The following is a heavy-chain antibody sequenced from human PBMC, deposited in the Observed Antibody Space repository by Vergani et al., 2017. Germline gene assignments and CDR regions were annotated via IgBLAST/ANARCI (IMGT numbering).Heavy chain of an antibody. Sequence: EVQLVESGGGLVQPGGSLRLSCAASGFTFSSYAMSWVRQAPGKGLEWASAISGSGGSTYYADSVKSRFTISRDNSKNTLYLQMNSLSAEDTAVYYCVRSGSSSWYGDDYWGQGTLVTVSS. V-gene: IGHV3-23*04. CDR2: ISGSGGST. CDR1: GFTFSSYA. D-gene: IGHD6-13*01. CDR3: VRSGSSSWYGDDY. J-gene: IGHJ4*02.